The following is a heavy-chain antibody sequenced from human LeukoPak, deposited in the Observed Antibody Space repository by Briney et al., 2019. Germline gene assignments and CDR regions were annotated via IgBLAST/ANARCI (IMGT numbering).Heavy chain of an antibody. CDR2: ISYEGNNK. J-gene: IGHJ4*02. Sequence: PGGSLRLSCAASGFTFSSYGMRWVRQAPGKGLEWVAVISYEGNNKYYADSVKGRFTISRDNYKNTLYLQMNSLRAEDTAVYYCARDPSKYSYGYFDYWGQGTLVTVSS. CDR3: ARDPSKYSYGYFDY. D-gene: IGHD5-18*01. CDR1: GFTFSSYG. V-gene: IGHV3-30*19.